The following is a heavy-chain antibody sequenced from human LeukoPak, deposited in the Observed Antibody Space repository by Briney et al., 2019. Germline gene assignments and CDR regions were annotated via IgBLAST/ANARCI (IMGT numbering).Heavy chain of an antibody. J-gene: IGHJ4*02. CDR2: IYYSGST. Sequence: SETLSLTCIVSGGSISSYYWSWIRQPPGKGLEWIGYIYYSGSTNYNPSLKSRVTISVDTSKNQFSLKLSSVTAADTAVYYCASEAYDSSGYYALLDYWGQGTLVTVSS. V-gene: IGHV4-59*01. D-gene: IGHD3-22*01. CDR1: GGSISSYY. CDR3: ASEAYDSSGYYALLDY.